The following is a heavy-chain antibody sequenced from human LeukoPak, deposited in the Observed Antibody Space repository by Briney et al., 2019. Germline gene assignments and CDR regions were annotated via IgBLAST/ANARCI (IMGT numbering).Heavy chain of an antibody. CDR1: GVSISSAGY. J-gene: IGHJ3*02. V-gene: IGHV4-31*03. CDR3: ARVPPDYGDYVRAFDI. D-gene: IGHD4-17*01. CDR2: IYFSGST. Sequence: PSEALSHTCTVSGVSISSAGYWSWIRQHPGKGLEWIGYIYFSGSTYYNPSLKSRVTISVDTSKNHFSLKLSSVTAADTAVYYCARVPPDYGDYVRAFDIWGQGTKVTVSS.